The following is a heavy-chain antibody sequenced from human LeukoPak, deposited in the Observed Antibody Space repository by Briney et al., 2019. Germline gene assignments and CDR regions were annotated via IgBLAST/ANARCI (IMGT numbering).Heavy chain of an antibody. CDR3: ARAMYYYDSSGYYVLNY. CDR2: ISSSSSYI. V-gene: IGHV3-21*04. D-gene: IGHD3-22*01. J-gene: IGHJ4*02. CDR1: GFTFSSYS. Sequence: PGGSLRLSCAASGFTFSSYSMNWVRQAPGKGLEWVSSISSSSSYIYYADSVKGRFTISRDNAKNSLYLQMNSLRSEDTAVYYCARAMYYYDSSGYYVLNYWGQGTLVTVSS.